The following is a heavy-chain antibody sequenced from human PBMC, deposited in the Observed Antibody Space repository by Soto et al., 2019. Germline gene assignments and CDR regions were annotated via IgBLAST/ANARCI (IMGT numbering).Heavy chain of an antibody. CDR2: IGTAGDT. J-gene: IGHJ4*02. CDR3: ARGLLLYSSSALDY. D-gene: IGHD6-6*01. V-gene: IGHV3-13*01. Sequence: PGGSLRLSCAASGFTFSSFDMHWVRQATGKGLEWVSAIGTAGDTYYPGSVKGRFTISRENAKNSLYLQMNSLRAEDTAVYYCARGLLLYSSSALDYWGQGTLVTVSS. CDR1: GFTFSSFD.